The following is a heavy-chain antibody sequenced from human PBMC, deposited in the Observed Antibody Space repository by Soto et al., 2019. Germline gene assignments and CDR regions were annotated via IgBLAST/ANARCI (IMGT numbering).Heavy chain of an antibody. V-gene: IGHV4-59*01. CDR2: IYYSGST. CDR3: ARMVVVVVAATQELYWFDP. D-gene: IGHD2-15*01. Sequence: LSLTCTVSGGSISSYYWSWIRQPPGKGLEWIGYIYYSGSTNYNPSLKSRVTISVDTSKNQFSLKLSSVTAADTAVYYCARMVVVVVAATQELYWFDPWGQGTLVTVSS. J-gene: IGHJ5*02. CDR1: GGSISSYY.